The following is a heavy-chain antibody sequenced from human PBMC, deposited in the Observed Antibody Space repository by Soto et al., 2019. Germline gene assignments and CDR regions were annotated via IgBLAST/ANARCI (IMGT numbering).Heavy chain of an antibody. CDR3: ARSRYCSGGSCLNWFDP. Sequence: QVQLQESGPGLVKPSETLSLTCTVSGGSICGYYWSWIRHPPGKGLEWIGYIYYSGSTNSNPSLKSRVTILVDTSKNQFSLKLSSVTAADTAVYYCARSRYCSGGSCLNWFDPWGQGTLVTVSS. CDR1: GGSICGYY. V-gene: IGHV4-59*01. J-gene: IGHJ5*02. CDR2: IYYSGST. D-gene: IGHD2-15*01.